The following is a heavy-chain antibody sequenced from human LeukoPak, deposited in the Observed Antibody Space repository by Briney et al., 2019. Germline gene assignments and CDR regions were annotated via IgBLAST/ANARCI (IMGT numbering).Heavy chain of an antibody. CDR1: GGTFSSYA. CDR3: ARRGGSYYNDAFDI. V-gene: IGHV1-69*10. Sequence: ASVKVSCKASGGTFSSYAISWVRQAPGQGLEWMGGIIPILGTANYAQKFQGRVTITADKSTSTAYMELSSLRSEDTAVYYCARRGGSYYNDAFDIWGQGTMVTVSS. CDR2: IIPILGTA. J-gene: IGHJ3*02. D-gene: IGHD1-26*01.